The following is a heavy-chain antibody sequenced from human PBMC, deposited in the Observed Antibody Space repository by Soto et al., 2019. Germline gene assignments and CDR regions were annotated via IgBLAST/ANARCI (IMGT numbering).Heavy chain of an antibody. CDR2: IHPSGGGT. Sequence: ASVKVSCKPSGYSFNTYYLHWVRQAPGQALEWMGVIHPSGGGTTYAQKFLGRVTVTRDTSTSTVFMELSSLRSDDTAVYYCARGGHIAVVTASFDYWGQGTLVTVSS. V-gene: IGHV1-46*02. CDR3: ARGGHIAVVTASFDY. J-gene: IGHJ4*02. D-gene: IGHD2-21*02. CDR1: GYSFNTYY.